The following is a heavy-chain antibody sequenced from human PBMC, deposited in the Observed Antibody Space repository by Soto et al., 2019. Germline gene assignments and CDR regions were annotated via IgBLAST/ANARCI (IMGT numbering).Heavy chain of an antibody. CDR2: ISGNGGST. J-gene: IGHJ4*02. CDR3: AKVLRVGAMPGPHY. Sequence: EVQLLESGGGLVQPGGSLRLSCAASGFTFSSYAMSWVRQAPGKGLEWVSAISGNGGSTYYADSVKGRFTISRDNSKNTLYLQINSLRAEDTAVYYCAKVLRVGAMPGPHYWGQGTLVTVSS. D-gene: IGHD1-26*01. CDR1: GFTFSSYA. V-gene: IGHV3-23*01.